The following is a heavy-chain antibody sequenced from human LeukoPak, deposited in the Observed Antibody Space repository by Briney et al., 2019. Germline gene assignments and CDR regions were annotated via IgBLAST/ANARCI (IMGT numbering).Heavy chain of an antibody. D-gene: IGHD6-13*01. CDR3: ARSIAAAALVDY. V-gene: IGHV3-30*02. Sequence: GGSLRLSCAASGFTFSSYGMHWVRQAPGKGLEWVAFIRYDGSNKYYADSLKGRFTISRDNSKNTLYLQMNSLRAEDTAVYYCARSIAAAALVDYWGQGTLVTVSS. J-gene: IGHJ4*02. CDR2: IRYDGSNK. CDR1: GFTFSSYG.